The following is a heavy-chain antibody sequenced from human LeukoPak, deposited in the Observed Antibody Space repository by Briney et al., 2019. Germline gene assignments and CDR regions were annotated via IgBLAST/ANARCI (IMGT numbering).Heavy chain of an antibody. V-gene: IGHV3-49*04. D-gene: IGHD5-12*01. Sequence: PGGSLRLSCTASGFTFGDYAMSWVRQAPGKGLEWVGFIRSKAYGGTTEYAASVKGRFTISRDDSKSIAHLQMNSLKTEDTAVYYCTRRSYSGYGYYYYYGMDVWGQGTTVTVSS. CDR1: GFTFGDYA. J-gene: IGHJ6*02. CDR3: TRRSYSGYGYYYYYGMDV. CDR2: IRSKAYGGTT.